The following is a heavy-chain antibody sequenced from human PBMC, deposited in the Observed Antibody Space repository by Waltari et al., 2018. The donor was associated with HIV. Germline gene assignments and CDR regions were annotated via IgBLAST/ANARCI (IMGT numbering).Heavy chain of an antibody. D-gene: IGHD3-22*01. J-gene: IGHJ4*02. CDR1: GLPFSPSG. V-gene: IGHV3-30*03. Sequence: QVQLVASGGGLVPPGGYLRHPCAASGLPFSPSGLHWVRQAPGKGLEWVAIISYGERNKYYADSVKGRFTISRDNSKNTVYLQMNSLGGEDTAVYYCASEGHFYDSRPLDYWGQGTLVTVSS. CDR3: ASEGHFYDSRPLDY. CDR2: ISYGERNK.